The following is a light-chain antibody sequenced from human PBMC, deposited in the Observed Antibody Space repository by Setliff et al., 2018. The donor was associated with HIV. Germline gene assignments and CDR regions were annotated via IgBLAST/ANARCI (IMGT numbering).Light chain of an antibody. CDR3: QSYDSRFYV. J-gene: IGLJ1*01. CDR2: GNS. Sequence: QSALTQPPSVSGAPGQRVTISCTGSSSNIGAGYDVHWYQQLPGTAPKLLIYGNSNRPSGVPDRFSGSKSGTSASLAITGLQAEDEADYYCQSYDSRFYVFGTGTKV. V-gene: IGLV1-40*01. CDR1: SSNIGAGYD.